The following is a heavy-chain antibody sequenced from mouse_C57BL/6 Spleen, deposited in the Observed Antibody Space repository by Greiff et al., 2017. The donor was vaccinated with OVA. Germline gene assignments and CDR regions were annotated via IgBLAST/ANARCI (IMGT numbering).Heavy chain of an antibody. Sequence: EVKLVESGGGLVKPGGSLKLSCAASGFTFSDYGMHWVRQAPEKGLEWVAYISSGSSTIYYADTVKGRFTISRDNAKNTLVLQMTSLRSEDTAMYYCAREPLYGNYGGYAMDYWGQGTSVTVSS. CDR2: ISSGSSTI. J-gene: IGHJ4*01. CDR1: GFTFSDYG. V-gene: IGHV5-17*01. CDR3: AREPLYGNYGGYAMDY. D-gene: IGHD2-1*01.